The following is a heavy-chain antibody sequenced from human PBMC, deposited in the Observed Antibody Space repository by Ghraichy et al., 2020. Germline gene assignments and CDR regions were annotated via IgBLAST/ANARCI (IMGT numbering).Heavy chain of an antibody. V-gene: IGHV4-39*01. J-gene: IGHJ4*02. CDR1: GGSISGTSYY. CDR3: ARPSHYYDTSAYYWGY. Sequence: SETLSLTCTVSGGSISGTSYYWGWIRQPPGKGLEWVGNIYYSGSTYYNPSLKSRVTISVDTSKNQFSLKLSSVTAADTAVYYCARPSHYYDTSAYYWGYWGQGTLVTVSS. CDR2: IYYSGST. D-gene: IGHD3-22*01.